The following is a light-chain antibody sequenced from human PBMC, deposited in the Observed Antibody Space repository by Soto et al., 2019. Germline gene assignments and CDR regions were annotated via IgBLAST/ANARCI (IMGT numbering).Light chain of an antibody. Sequence: EIVMTQSPVTLSVSPGERATLSCRASQSVTNSYLAWYQQKPGQAPRLLIFGASTRAAGIPARFSGSGSGTEFPLTISSLQSEDFAVYYCQQYSNWPLTFGGGTKVEIK. CDR3: QQYSNWPLT. CDR2: GAS. J-gene: IGKJ4*01. V-gene: IGKV3-15*01. CDR1: QSVTNSY.